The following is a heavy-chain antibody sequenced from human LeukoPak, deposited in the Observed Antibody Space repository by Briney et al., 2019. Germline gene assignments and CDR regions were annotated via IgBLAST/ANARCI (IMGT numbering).Heavy chain of an antibody. D-gene: IGHD2-15*01. Sequence: GGSLRLSCATSGFTFTTYGMLWVRQGPGKGLEWVAVIWNDGTYKHYADSVKGRFTISRDDSKNTIYLQMNSLRAEDTAVYYCARDLWQDMIQGYDYWGQGTLVTVSP. CDR3: ARDLWQDMIQGYDY. J-gene: IGHJ4*02. CDR2: IWNDGTYK. V-gene: IGHV3-33*01. CDR1: GFTFTTYG.